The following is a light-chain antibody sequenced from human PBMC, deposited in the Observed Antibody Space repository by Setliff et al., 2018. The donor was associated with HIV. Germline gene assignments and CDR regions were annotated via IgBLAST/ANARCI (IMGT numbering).Light chain of an antibody. CDR1: SRDVGGGSNY. Sequence: QPVLAQAASVSGSPGQSITMSCTGTSRDVGGGSNYVSWFQQHPGKAPKLIIFDVNKRPSGVSDRFSASKSGNTASLTISGLQADDEADYYCCSFTSSNTYVFGTGTKVTVL. CDR2: DVN. J-gene: IGLJ1*01. V-gene: IGLV2-14*03. CDR3: CSFTSSNTYV.